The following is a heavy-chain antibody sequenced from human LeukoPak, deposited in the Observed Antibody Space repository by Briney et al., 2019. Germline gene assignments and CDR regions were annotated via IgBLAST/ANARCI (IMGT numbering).Heavy chain of an antibody. CDR1: GFTFSSYS. D-gene: IGHD1-26*01. CDR2: IKQDGSEK. J-gene: IGHJ6*03. Sequence: GGSLRLSCAASGFTFSSYSMSWVRQAPGKGLEWVANIKQDGSEKYYVDSVKGRFTISRDNAKNSLYLQMNSLRAEDTAVYYCARANSGSYHYYYYMDVWGKGTTVTVSS. CDR3: ARANSGSYHYYYYMDV. V-gene: IGHV3-7*01.